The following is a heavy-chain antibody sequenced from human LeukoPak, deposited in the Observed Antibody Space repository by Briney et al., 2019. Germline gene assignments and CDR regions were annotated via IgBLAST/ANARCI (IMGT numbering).Heavy chain of an antibody. CDR3: ARQPEGWYGSYYYYMDV. Sequence: SVTLSLTCTVSGGSISISSYYWGWIRQRPGKGLEWIGTIYYSGITYYNPSLKSRVTISVDTSKNQFSLKLSSVTAADTAVYYCARQPEGWYGSYYYYMDVWGKGTTVTISS. V-gene: IGHV4-39*01. CDR1: GGSISISSYY. J-gene: IGHJ6*03. CDR2: IYYSGIT. D-gene: IGHD6-19*01.